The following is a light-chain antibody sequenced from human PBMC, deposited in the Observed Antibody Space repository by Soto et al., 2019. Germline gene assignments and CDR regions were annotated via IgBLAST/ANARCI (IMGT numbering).Light chain of an antibody. CDR3: SSYTRSSTHV. J-gene: IGLJ1*01. V-gene: IGLV2-14*03. CDR2: DVS. CDR1: SSDVGGYHY. Sequence: QSALTQPASVSGSPGQSITIYCTGTSSDVGGYHYVSWYQQHPGKAPKLMIFDVSSRPSGVSNRFSGSQSGNTASLTISGLQAEDEADYYCSSYTRSSTHVFGTGTSSPS.